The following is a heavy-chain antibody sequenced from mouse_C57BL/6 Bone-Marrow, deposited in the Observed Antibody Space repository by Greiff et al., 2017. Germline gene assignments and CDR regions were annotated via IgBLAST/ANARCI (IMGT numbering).Heavy chain of an antibody. J-gene: IGHJ4*01. CDR3: AKNPYGGSFYAMDY. Sequence: QVQLQQSGPGLVQPSQSLSITCTVSGFSLTSYGVHWVRQSPGKGLEWLGVIWRGGSTDYNAAFMSRLSITKDNSKSQVFFKMNSLQADDTAIYYCAKNPYGGSFYAMDYWGQGTSVTVSS. CDR2: IWRGGST. V-gene: IGHV2-5*01. CDR1: GFSLTSYG. D-gene: IGHD1-1*01.